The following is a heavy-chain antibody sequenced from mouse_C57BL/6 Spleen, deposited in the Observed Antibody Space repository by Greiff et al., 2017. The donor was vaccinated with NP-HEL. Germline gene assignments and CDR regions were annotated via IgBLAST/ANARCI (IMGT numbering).Heavy chain of an antibody. Sequence: VKLVESGAELMKPGASVKLSCKATGYTFTGYWIEWVKQRPGHGLEWIGEILPGSGSTNYNEKFKGKATFTADTSSNTAYMQLSSLTTEDSAIYYRASPRPMILAVVDFDDWGQATTLTVSS. CDR1: GYTFTGYW. CDR2: ILPGSGST. D-gene: IGHD1-1*01. CDR3: ASPRPMILAVVDFDD. J-gene: IGHJ2*01. V-gene: IGHV1-9*01.